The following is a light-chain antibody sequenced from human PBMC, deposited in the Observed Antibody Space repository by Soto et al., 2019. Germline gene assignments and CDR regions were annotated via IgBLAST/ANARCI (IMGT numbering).Light chain of an antibody. V-gene: IGKV3-20*01. CDR3: QQYAGSPET. Sequence: VLTQSPDTLSLSPGERAILSCRASRSVTTYLAWYQQKPGQAPRLLISGASNRASGIPERFSGGGSGTDFTLTISRLDPEDFAVYYCQQYAGSPETFGQGTKVEVK. J-gene: IGKJ1*01. CDR1: RSVTTY. CDR2: GAS.